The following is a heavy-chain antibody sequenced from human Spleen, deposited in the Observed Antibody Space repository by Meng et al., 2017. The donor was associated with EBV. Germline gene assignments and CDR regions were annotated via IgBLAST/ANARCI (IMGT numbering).Heavy chain of an antibody. CDR1: GVSISSGAYY. CDR2: IYYSGST. Sequence: QLPESGPGLVKPSQTLSLTCAVSGVSISSGAYYWSWIRQPPGKGLEWIGYIYYSGSTYYNPSLKSRVTISIDTSKIQLSLKLSSVTVADTALYYCAGGSGKGRTFQHWGQGTLVTVSS. V-gene: IGHV4-30-4*01. CDR3: AGGSGKGRTFQH. J-gene: IGHJ1*01. D-gene: IGHD3-3*01.